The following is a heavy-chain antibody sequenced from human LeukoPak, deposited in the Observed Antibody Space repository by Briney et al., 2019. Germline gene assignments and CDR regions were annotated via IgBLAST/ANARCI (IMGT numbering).Heavy chain of an antibody. CDR1: GGSISSHY. CDR3: ARVADDYYGSGSYLWFDP. CDR2: IYYSGST. D-gene: IGHD3-10*01. V-gene: IGHV4-59*11. J-gene: IGHJ5*02. Sequence: SETLSLTCTVSGGSISSHYWSWIRQPPGKGLEWIGYIYYSGSTNYNPSLKSRVTISVDTSKNQFSLKLSSVTAADTAVYYCARVADDYYGSGSYLWFDPWGQGTLVTVSS.